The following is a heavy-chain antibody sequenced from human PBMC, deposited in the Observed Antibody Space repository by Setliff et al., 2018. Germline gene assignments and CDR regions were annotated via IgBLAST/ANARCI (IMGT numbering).Heavy chain of an antibody. D-gene: IGHD3-10*01. CDR1: GFVFGTYG. Sequence: GGSLRLSCAASGFVFGTYGMHWFRQAPGKGLDWVASVRFDGTYKVYGDPVKGRFTISRDNSENTLFLQMTSLRPEDTGVYYCAKVKKPLIRGSGFDYWGRGTLVTVSS. V-gene: IGHV3-30*02. CDR3: AKVKKPLIRGSGFDY. CDR2: VRFDGTYK. J-gene: IGHJ4*02.